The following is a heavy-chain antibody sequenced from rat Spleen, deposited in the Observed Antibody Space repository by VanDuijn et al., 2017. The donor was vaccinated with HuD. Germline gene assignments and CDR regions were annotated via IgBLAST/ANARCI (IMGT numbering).Heavy chain of an antibody. CDR2: ISTSGAGT. Sequence: EVQLVESGGGLVQPGRSMKLSCAASGFTFSGFPMPWVRQAPTEGLEWVASISTSGAGTFYRDSVKGRFTVSRDNAESTLYLQMNSLRSGDTATYYCTRVDYPGVAHYFDYWGQGVMVTVSS. J-gene: IGHJ2*01. CDR3: TRVDYPGVAHYFDY. D-gene: IGHD1-4*01. CDR1: GFTFSGFP. V-gene: IGHV5-46*01.